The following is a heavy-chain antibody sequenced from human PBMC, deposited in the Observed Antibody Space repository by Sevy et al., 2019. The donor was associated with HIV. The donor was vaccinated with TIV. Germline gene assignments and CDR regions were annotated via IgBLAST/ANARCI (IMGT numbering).Heavy chain of an antibody. CDR3: ARDSPPSATTGAHFDY. D-gene: IGHD4-17*01. Sequence: GGSLRLSCAASGFIFSSYEMSWVRQAPGKGLEWVSHISQSGGTTYYSDSVKGRFTISRDNAKNSLYLQMNSLRAEDTAIYYFARDSPPSATTGAHFDYWGQGTLVTVSS. CDR1: GFIFSSYE. CDR2: ISQSGGTT. J-gene: IGHJ4*02. V-gene: IGHV3-48*03.